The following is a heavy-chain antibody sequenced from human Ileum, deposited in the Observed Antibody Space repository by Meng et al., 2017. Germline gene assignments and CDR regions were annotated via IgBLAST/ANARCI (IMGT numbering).Heavy chain of an antibody. D-gene: IGHD1-26*01. CDR1: GGSFSGYY. CDR2: IDHSGGT. CDR3: ARRVGATPYAYNWLDP. V-gene: IGHV4-34*01. Sequence: QIRQWGAGRLKHSETLSPLCGGYGGSFSGYYRSWARQPPGKGLEWIGEIDHSGGTNYNPSLKNRVPISVDTSNNRFSLKLSLVKAADTALYFCARRVGATPYAYNWLDPWGQGTLVTVSS. J-gene: IGHJ5*02.